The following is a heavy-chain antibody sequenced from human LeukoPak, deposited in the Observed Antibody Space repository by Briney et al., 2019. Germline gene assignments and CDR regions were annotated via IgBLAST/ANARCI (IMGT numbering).Heavy chain of an antibody. D-gene: IGHD5-24*01. Sequence: SETLSLTCSVSGGSISSSSSYWGWIRQPPGKGLEWIGSIYYSGSIFDNPALKSRVTISVDTSKNQFSLKLSSVTAADTAVYYCARHRSGWLQSSFDYWGQGTLVTVSS. CDR3: ARHRSGWLQSSFDY. J-gene: IGHJ4*02. CDR2: IYYSGSI. V-gene: IGHV4-39*01. CDR1: GGSISSSSSY.